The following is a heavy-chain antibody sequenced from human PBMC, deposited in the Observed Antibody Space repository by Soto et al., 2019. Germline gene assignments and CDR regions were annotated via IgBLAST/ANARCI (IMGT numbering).Heavy chain of an antibody. CDR2: ISGSSSTI. CDR1: GFTFSSYS. J-gene: IGHJ4*02. D-gene: IGHD3-16*01. CDR3: ARDRVGVTGDY. Sequence: EVQLVESGGGLVQPGGSLRLSCAASGFTFSSYSMNWVRQAPGKGLEWVSYISGSSSTIYYADSVKGRFTISRDNAKNSLHLQRNSLRAEDTAVYYCARDRVGVTGDYWGQGTLVTVSS. V-gene: IGHV3-48*01.